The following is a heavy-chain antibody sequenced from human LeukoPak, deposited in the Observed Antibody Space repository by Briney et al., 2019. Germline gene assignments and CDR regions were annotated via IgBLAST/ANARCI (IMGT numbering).Heavy chain of an antibody. CDR1: GFTFSSYA. CDR2: ISGSGGST. CDR3: ARTGKPDSSGYDAFDI. D-gene: IGHD3-22*01. Sequence: QPGGSLRLSCAASGFTFSSYAMSWVRQAPGKGLEWVSAISGSGGSTYYADSVKGRFTISRDSAKNSLYLQRNSLRAEDTAVYYCARTGKPDSSGYDAFDIWGQGTMVTVSS. V-gene: IGHV3-23*01. J-gene: IGHJ3*02.